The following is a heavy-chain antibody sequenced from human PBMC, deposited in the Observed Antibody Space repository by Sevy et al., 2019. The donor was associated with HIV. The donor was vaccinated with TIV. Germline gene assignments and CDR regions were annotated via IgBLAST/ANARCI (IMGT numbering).Heavy chain of an antibody. D-gene: IGHD2-8*01. CDR3: AREGCSRPHDY. CDR2: LSFGCGKI. J-gene: IGHJ4*02. Sequence: GSLRLSCAASGFAFYEYSMSWIRQAPGKGLEWVATLSFGCGKINYADSVKGRFTTSRDNSKNSFYLQMDNLRVEDTALYYCAREGCSRPHDYWGQGTRVTVSS. V-gene: IGHV3-23*01. CDR1: GFAFYEYS.